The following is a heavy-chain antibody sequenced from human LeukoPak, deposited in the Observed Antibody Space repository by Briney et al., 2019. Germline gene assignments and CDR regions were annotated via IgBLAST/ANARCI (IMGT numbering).Heavy chain of an antibody. Sequence: SETLSLTCAVYGGSFSGYYWSWIRQPPGKGLEWIGEINHSGSTNYNPSLKSRVTISVDTSKNQFSLKLSSVTAADQAVDYLGTSFPPTYYFDFGAREPWSPPPQ. CDR2: INHSGST. J-gene: IGHJ4*02. V-gene: IGHV4-34*01. D-gene: IGHD7-27*01. CDR3: GTSFPPTYYFD. CDR1: GGSFSGYY.